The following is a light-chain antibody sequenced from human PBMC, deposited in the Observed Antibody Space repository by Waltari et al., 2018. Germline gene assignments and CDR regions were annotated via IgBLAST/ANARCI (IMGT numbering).Light chain of an antibody. CDR2: YDN. V-gene: IGLV3-21*04. CDR1: SIGSRS. Sequence: SYSLTQPPSVSVAPGKTARITCWGNSIGSRSVHWYQQKPGQATVLVIHYDNDRPSGVRVRISGAKTGNTANVAISRVEAGDEEDYYCQVWDSGDDHVVVGGGTKLTVI. CDR3: QVWDSGDDHVV. J-gene: IGLJ2*01.